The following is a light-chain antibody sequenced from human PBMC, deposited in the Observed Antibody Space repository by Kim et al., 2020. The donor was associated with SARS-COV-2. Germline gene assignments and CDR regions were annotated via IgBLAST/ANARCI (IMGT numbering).Light chain of an antibody. CDR3: QQYARLPNT. V-gene: IGKV3-20*01. CDR2: DAS. Sequence: SLSPGDSATLSCRASQSVSGYFAWYQQRPGQAPRLVIYDASTRASGIPDRFSGSGSGTDFMLVISRLEPEDFAVYFCQQYARLPNTFGQGTKLEI. J-gene: IGKJ2*01. CDR1: QSVSGY.